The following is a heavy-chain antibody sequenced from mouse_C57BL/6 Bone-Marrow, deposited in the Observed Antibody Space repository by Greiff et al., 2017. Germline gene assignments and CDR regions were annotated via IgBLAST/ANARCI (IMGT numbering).Heavy chain of an antibody. D-gene: IGHD1-1*02. CDR1: GYTFTSYW. V-gene: IGHV1-72*01. J-gene: IGHJ4*01. CDR2: IDPHSGGT. Sequence: QLQLQQPGAELVKPGASVKLSCKASGYTFTSYWMHWVKQRPGRGLEWIGRIDPHSGGTKYNEKFKSKATLTVDKPSSTAYMQLSSLTSEDSAVYYCASHYGPNYYAMDYWGQGTAVTVSS. CDR3: ASHYGPNYYAMDY.